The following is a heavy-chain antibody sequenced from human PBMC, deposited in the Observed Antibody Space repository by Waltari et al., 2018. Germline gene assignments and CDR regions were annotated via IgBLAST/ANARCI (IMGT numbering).Heavy chain of an antibody. V-gene: IGHV1-8*01. CDR1: GYTFTNSD. Sequence: QVQLVQSGAEVKKPGASVRVSCKASGYTFTNSDISWGRQATGQGLEWMGWMNPDRENTGNAQRVQGRVTMTASTSISTAYMELSSLTSDDTAVYYCARGRKEEGIGYGWFDPWGQGTLVTVSS. CDR2: MNPDRENT. CDR3: ARGRKEEGIGYGWFDP. D-gene: IGHD5-12*01. J-gene: IGHJ5*02.